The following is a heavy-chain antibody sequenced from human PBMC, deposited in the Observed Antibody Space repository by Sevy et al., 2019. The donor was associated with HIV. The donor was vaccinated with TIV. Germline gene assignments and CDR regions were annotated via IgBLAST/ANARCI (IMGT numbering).Heavy chain of an antibody. D-gene: IGHD3-22*01. CDR2: FIPMFDTT. V-gene: IGHV1-69*13. CDR1: GGTFINYA. Sequence: ASVKDSCKASGGTFINYAVTWVRQAPGQGLEWMGGFIPMFDTTNSAQKFQGKVTLTADGSTSTAYMELSSLRSEDTAVYYCASSYFDSSGYSPLFYYGMDVWGQGTTVTVSS. CDR3: ASSYFDSSGYSPLFYYGMDV. J-gene: IGHJ6*02.